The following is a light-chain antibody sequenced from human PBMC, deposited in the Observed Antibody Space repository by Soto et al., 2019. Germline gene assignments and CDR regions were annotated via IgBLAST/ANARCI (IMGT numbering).Light chain of an antibody. CDR1: QNIRSR. V-gene: IGKV1-5*01. CDR3: QQYNNWPIT. J-gene: IGKJ5*01. Sequence: DFQMTQSPSTLSASVGDRVTITCRASQNIRSRLAWFQQKPGKAPKLLIYAASSLQSGVPSRFSGSGSGTEFTLTISSLQSEDFAVYYCQQYNNWPITFGQGTRLEIK. CDR2: AAS.